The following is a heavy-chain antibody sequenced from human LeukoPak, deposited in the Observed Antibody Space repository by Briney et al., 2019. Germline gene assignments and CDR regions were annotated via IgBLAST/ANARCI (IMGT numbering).Heavy chain of an antibody. CDR2: ISSSGSTI. CDR1: GFTFSSYE. Sequence: GGSLRLSCAASGFTFSSYEMNWVRQAPGKGLEWVSYISSSGSTIYYADSVKGRFTISRGNAKNSLYLQMNSLRAEDTAVYYCARDRHYYDSSGYYPYFDYWGQGTLVTVSS. V-gene: IGHV3-48*03. D-gene: IGHD3-22*01. J-gene: IGHJ4*02. CDR3: ARDRHYYDSSGYYPYFDY.